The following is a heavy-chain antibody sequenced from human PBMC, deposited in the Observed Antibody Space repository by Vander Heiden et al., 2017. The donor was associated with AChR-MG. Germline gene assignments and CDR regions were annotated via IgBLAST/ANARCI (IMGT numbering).Heavy chain of an antibody. CDR3: ARGGGLPELGYCTNGVCFPPYYYYGMDV. J-gene: IGHJ6*02. D-gene: IGHD2-8*01. CDR2: INHSGST. CDR1: GGFVTAYL. Sequence: VQLQPWGGGRVDASGDPSPPPPASGGFVTAYLFGVVRPAPRKGLEWIGEINHSGSTNYNPSLKSRVTISVDTSKNQFSLKLSSVTAADTAVYYCARGGGLPELGYCTNGVCFPPYYYYGMDVWGQGTTVTVSS. V-gene: IGHV4-34*02.